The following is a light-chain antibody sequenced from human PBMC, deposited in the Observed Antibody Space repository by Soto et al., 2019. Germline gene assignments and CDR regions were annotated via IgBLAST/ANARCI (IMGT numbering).Light chain of an antibody. J-gene: IGKJ1*01. Sequence: EIVLTQSPGTLSLSPGERATLSCRARQSVSSYLAWYQQKPGQAPRLLIYDASNRATGIPARFSGSGSGTDLTLTISSLETEDFAVYYCQQRSNWPPWTFGQGTKVDIK. CDR1: QSVSSY. CDR2: DAS. V-gene: IGKV3-11*01. CDR3: QQRSNWPPWT.